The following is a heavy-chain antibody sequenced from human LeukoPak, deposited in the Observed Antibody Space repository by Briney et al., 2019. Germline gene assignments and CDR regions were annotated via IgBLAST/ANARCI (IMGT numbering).Heavy chain of an antibody. CDR1: GGTFTSYA. D-gene: IGHD3-10*01. Sequence: GASVKVSCKASGGTFTSYAISWVRQTPGQGLEWMGGIIPIFGTTTYAQKFLGRVTITADKSTSTAYMEVSSLRSEDTAVYFCARNYGSGSYVRPLGYFDYWGQGTLVTVSS. V-gene: IGHV1-69*06. J-gene: IGHJ4*02. CDR2: IIPIFGTT. CDR3: ARNYGSGSYVRPLGYFDY.